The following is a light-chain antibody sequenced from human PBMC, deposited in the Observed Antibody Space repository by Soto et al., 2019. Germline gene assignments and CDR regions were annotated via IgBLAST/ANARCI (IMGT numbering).Light chain of an antibody. CDR2: GAS. V-gene: IGKV3-20*01. Sequence: ALTQSPSTLSLSPGERATLSCRASQSISSTYLAWYQQKPSQAPRLLIFGASSRATGIPDRFSGSGSGTDFTLTISRLEPEDFAVYFCQRFGSSITFGQGTRLELQ. CDR1: QSISSTY. J-gene: IGKJ5*01. CDR3: QRFGSSIT.